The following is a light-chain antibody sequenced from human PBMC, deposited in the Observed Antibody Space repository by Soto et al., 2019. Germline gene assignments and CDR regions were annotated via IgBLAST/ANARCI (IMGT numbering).Light chain of an antibody. CDR1: QSVSRY. CDR2: DAS. V-gene: IGKV3-11*01. J-gene: IGKJ4*01. CDR3: QQRSNWPPALS. Sequence: EIVLTHSPATLSLSPCERATLSFSASQSVSRYLGWYQQKPGQTPRLLIYDASKRATGIPGRFSGSGSGTDFTLTISSLEPEDFAVYYCQQRSNWPPALSFGGGTKVDIK.